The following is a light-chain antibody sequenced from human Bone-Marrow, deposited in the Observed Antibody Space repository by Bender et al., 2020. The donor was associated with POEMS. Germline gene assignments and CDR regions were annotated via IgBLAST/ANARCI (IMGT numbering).Light chain of an antibody. Sequence: SYVLTQPPSVSVAPGKTATITCGGNNIGSRRVHWYQQKSGQAPVLVVYDDRDRPSGIPERFSGSNSGTAATLTISRVEAGDEADYYCQVWDDSSDHLYVFGTGTKVTVL. V-gene: IGLV3-21*03. J-gene: IGLJ1*01. CDR2: DDR. CDR1: NIGSRR. CDR3: QVWDDSSDHLYV.